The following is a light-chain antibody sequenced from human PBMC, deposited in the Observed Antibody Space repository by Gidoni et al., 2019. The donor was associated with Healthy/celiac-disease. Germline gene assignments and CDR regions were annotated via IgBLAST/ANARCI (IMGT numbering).Light chain of an antibody. V-gene: IGKV3-11*01. CDR1: QRVSSY. Sequence: IVLTQSPATLSFAPGERATLSCRASQRVSSYLAWYQQKPGQAPRLLIYDASNRATGIPARFSGSGSGTDFTLTISSLEPEDFAVYYCQQRSNWPHLTFGGXTKVEIK. J-gene: IGKJ4*01. CDR3: QQRSNWPHLT. CDR2: DAS.